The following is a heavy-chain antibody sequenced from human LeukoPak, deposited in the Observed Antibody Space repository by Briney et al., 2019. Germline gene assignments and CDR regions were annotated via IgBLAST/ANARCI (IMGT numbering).Heavy chain of an antibody. CDR2: INHSGST. CDR1: GGSFSGYY. V-gene: IGHV4-34*01. J-gene: IGHJ4*02. Sequence: SETLSLTCAVYGGSFSGYYWSWIRQPPGKGLEWIGEINHSGSTNYNPSLKSRVTISVDTSKNQFSLKLSSVTAADTAVYYCARDYYDSSGSWLYWGQGTLVTVS. D-gene: IGHD3-22*01. CDR3: ARDYYDSSGSWLY.